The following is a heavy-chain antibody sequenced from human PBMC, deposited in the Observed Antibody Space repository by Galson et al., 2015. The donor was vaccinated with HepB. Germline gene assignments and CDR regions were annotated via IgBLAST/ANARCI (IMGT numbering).Heavy chain of an antibody. CDR3: ARDGSGSHRYGMDV. CDR2: INTNTENP. CDR1: GYTFSTYA. V-gene: IGHV7-4-1*02. Sequence: SVKVSCKASGYTFSTYAINWVRQAPGQGLEWMGWINTNTENPTFAQGFTGRFVFSLDSSVSTAYLQISTLKAEDTAVYYCARDGSGSHRYGMDVWGQGTTVTVSS. J-gene: IGHJ6*02. D-gene: IGHD1-26*01.